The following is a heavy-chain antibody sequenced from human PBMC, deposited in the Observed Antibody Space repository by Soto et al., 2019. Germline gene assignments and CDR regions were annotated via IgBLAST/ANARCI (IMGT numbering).Heavy chain of an antibody. Sequence: QVILAQSGAEVKKPGSSVKVSCKVSGGSFSSFSINWVRQAPGQRFEWMGGIIPILGTANFTQKFQDRVTFTADESTATAYMTLSSLTSEDTAFYYCTSFDSNGYSPQNHYWGPGTQVTVSS. V-gene: IGHV1-69*01. CDR1: GGSFSSFS. J-gene: IGHJ4*02. CDR2: IIPILGTA. CDR3: TSFDSNGYSPQNHY. D-gene: IGHD3-22*01.